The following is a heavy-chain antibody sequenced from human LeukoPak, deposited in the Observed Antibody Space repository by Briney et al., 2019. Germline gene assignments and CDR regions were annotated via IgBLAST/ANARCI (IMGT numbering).Heavy chain of an antibody. CDR1: GFTFSSYA. Sequence: GGSLRLSCAASGFTFSSYAMSWVRQAPGKGLEWVAVISYDGSNKYYADSVKGRFTISRDNSKNTLYLQMNSLRAEDTAVYYCARDYYDSSGYFYVNYWGQGTLVTVSS. V-gene: IGHV3-30-3*01. CDR2: ISYDGSNK. CDR3: ARDYYDSSGYFYVNY. D-gene: IGHD3-22*01. J-gene: IGHJ4*02.